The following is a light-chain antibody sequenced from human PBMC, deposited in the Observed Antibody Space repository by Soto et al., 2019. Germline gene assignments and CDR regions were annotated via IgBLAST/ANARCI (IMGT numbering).Light chain of an antibody. CDR2: AAS. J-gene: IGKJ1*01. CDR1: QGISNS. CDR3: QKYNSSPRT. V-gene: IGKV1-27*01. Sequence: IQMTQSPSSLSASVGDRVTLTCRASQGISNSLAWYQQKPGKVPKLLIYAASTLHSGVPSRFSGSGSGTDFTLTISSLQPEDVATYYCQKYNSSPRTFGQGTKVEIK.